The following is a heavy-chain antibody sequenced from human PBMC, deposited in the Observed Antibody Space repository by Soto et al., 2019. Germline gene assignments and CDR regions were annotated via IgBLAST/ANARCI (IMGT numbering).Heavy chain of an antibody. CDR1: GGSFSGYY. J-gene: IGHJ5*02. Sequence: PSETLSLTCAVYGGSFSGYYWSWIRQPPGKGLEWIGEINHSGSTNYNPSRKSRVTISVDTSKNQFSLKLSSVTAADTAVYYCARGRGYCSSTSCYVWFDPWGQGTLVTVS. CDR2: INHSGST. CDR3: ARGRGYCSSTSCYVWFDP. D-gene: IGHD2-2*01. V-gene: IGHV4-34*01.